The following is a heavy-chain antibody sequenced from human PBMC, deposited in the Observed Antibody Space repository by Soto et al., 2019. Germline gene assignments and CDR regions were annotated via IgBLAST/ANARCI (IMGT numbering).Heavy chain of an antibody. CDR2: ISYDGSNK. V-gene: IGHV3-30-3*01. D-gene: IGHD6-13*01. Sequence: LRHYCAVAGFTFSSYAMHRVSQAPGKGLEWVAVISYDGSNKYYADSVKGRFTISRDNSKNTLYLQMNSLRAEDTAVYYCARSSPSGSSYGKAAAAIIRIYFDYLGQGTLVTVSS. CDR3: ARSSPSGSSYGKAAAAIIRIYFDY. J-gene: IGHJ4*02. CDR1: GFTFSSYA.